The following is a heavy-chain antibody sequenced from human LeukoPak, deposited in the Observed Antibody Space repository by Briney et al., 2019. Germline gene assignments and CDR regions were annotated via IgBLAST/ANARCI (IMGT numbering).Heavy chain of an antibody. CDR1: GGSISSSSYY. CDR3: ARHLTSDFDY. CDR2: IYYSGST. V-gene: IGHV4-39*01. D-gene: IGHD3-9*01. J-gene: IGHJ4*02. Sequence: PSETLSLTCTVSGGSISSSSYYWGWIRQPPGKGLERIGSIYYSGSTYYNPSLKSRVTISVDTSKNQFSLKLSSVTAADTAVYCCARHLTSDFDYWGQGTLVTVSS.